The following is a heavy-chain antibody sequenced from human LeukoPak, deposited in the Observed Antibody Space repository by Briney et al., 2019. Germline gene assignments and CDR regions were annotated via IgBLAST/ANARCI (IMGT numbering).Heavy chain of an antibody. J-gene: IGHJ4*02. CDR1: GGSISSYY. Sequence: PSETLSLTCTVSGGSISSYYCSWIRQPPGKGLEWIGYIYYSGSTNYNPSLKSRVTISVDTSKNQFSLKLSSVTAADTAVYYCAREATMVPGDYWGQGTLVTVSS. D-gene: IGHD3-10*01. CDR3: AREATMVPGDY. CDR2: IYYSGST. V-gene: IGHV4-59*01.